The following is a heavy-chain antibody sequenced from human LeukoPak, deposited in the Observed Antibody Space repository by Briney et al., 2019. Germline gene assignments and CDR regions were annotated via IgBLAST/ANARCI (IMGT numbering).Heavy chain of an antibody. CDR2: ISYDGSNK. V-gene: IGHV3-30*18. CDR3: AKDSPPTGYSMRDAFDI. Sequence: GRSLRLSCAASGFTFSSYGMHWVHQAPGKGLEWVAVISYDGSNKYYADSVKGRFTISRDNSKNTLYLQMNSLRAEDTAVYYCAKDSPPTGYSMRDAFDIWGQGTMVTVSS. D-gene: IGHD3-9*01. CDR1: GFTFSSYG. J-gene: IGHJ3*02.